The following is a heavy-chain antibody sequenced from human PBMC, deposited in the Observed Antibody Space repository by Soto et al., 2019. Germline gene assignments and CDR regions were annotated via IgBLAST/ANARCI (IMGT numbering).Heavy chain of an antibody. CDR1: GGSISSYY. Sequence: SETLSLTCTVSGGSISSYYWSWIRQPPGKGLEWIGEINHSGSTNYNPSLKSRVTISVDTSKNQFSLKLSSVTAADTAVYYCARLIAARPPRYGMDVWGQGTTVTVSS. V-gene: IGHV4-34*01. CDR3: ARLIAARPPRYGMDV. CDR2: INHSGST. J-gene: IGHJ6*02. D-gene: IGHD6-6*01.